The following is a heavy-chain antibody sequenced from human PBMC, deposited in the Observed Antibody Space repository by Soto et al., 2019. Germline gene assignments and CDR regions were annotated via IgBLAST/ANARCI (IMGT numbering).Heavy chain of an antibody. J-gene: IGHJ4*02. V-gene: IGHV1-69*12. CDR3: ARCVYEYNEFDL. CDR2: IIPIFGTA. CDR1: GDTFSSYA. D-gene: IGHD2-8*01. Sequence: QVQLVQSGAEVKKPGSSVKVSCKASGDTFSSYAISWVRQAPGQGLEWMGGIIPIFGTANYAQKFQGRVTVTADESPSTDYMDLSSVRSEDTALYYCARCVYEYNEFDLWGQGTLVTVSS.